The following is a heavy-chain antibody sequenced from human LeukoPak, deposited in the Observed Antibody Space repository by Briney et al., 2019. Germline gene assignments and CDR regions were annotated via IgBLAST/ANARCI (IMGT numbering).Heavy chain of an antibody. J-gene: IGHJ4*02. CDR1: GFTFDDYA. D-gene: IGHD3-9*01. V-gene: IGHV3-9*01. Sequence: PGGSLRLSCAASGFTFDDYAMHWVRQAPGKGLEWVSGISWNSGSIGYADSVKGRFTISRDNAKNSLYPQMNSLRAEDTALYYCAKGQDKLRYFDWPDWGQGTLVTVSS. CDR2: ISWNSGSI. CDR3: AKGQDKLRYFDWPD.